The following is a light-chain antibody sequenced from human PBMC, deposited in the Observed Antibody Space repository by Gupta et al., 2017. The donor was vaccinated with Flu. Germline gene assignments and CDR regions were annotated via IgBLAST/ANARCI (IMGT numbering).Light chain of an antibody. CDR2: EVS. CDR3: NSYTSTKNWV. J-gene: IGLJ3*02. V-gene: IGLV2-14*01. CDR1: SSDVGGYNY. Sequence: ERSITISCTGSSSDVGGYNYVSWYQQHPGKAPRLMIYEVSSRTSGVAYRFSGSKSGNTASLTISGLQEEDEADYYCNSYTSTKNWVFGGGTKLTVL.